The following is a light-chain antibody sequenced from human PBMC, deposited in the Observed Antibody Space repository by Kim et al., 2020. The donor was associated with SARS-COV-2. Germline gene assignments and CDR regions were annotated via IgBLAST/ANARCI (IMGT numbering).Light chain of an antibody. J-gene: IGLJ2*01. Sequence: GLSVTVSCTGTISDIGGYNFVAWYQQHPGKAPKVMIYEVNKRPSGVPDRFSGSKSGNTASLTVSGLQAEDEADYYCSSYAGRQNLVFGGGTQLTVL. CDR1: ISDIGGYNF. V-gene: IGLV2-8*01. CDR2: EVN. CDR3: SSYAGRQNLV.